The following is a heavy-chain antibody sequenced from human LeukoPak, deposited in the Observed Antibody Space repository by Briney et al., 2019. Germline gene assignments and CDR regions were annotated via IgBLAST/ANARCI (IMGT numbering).Heavy chain of an antibody. CDR1: GFTFSSYA. CDR2: INGSGDST. J-gene: IGHJ3*02. Sequence: GGSLRLSCAASGFTFSSYAMSWVRQAPGKGLEWVSTINGSGDSTYHADSVKGRFTISRDNSKNTLYLQMNSLRAEDTAVYYCANQFDYYDSSHAFDIWGQGTMVTVSS. V-gene: IGHV3-23*01. D-gene: IGHD3-22*01. CDR3: ANQFDYYDSSHAFDI.